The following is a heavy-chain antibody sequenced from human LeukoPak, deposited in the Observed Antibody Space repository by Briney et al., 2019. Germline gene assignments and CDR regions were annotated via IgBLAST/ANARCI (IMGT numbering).Heavy chain of an antibody. J-gene: IGHJ6*02. CDR2: IYPGDSDT. V-gene: IGHV5-51*01. Sequence: GESLKISCKGSGYSFTSYWIGWVRQMPGKGLEWMGIIYPGDSDTRYSPSLQGQVTISADKSISTAYLQWSSLKASDTAMYYCARLYTTVTRLYYYYGMDVWGQGTTVTVSS. CDR1: GYSFTSYW. CDR3: ARLYTTVTRLYYYYGMDV. D-gene: IGHD4-17*01.